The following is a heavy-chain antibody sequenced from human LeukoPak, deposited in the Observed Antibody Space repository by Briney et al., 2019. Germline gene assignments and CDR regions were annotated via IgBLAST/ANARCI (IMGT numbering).Heavy chain of an antibody. CDR3: AREIRRRYYYMDV. V-gene: IGHV4-59*01. Sequence: SETLSLTCTVSGGSISSYYWSWIRQPPGKGLEWIGYIYYSGSTNYNPSLKSRVTISVDTSKNQFSLKLSSVTAADTAVYYCAREIRRRYYYMDVWGKGTTVTVSS. J-gene: IGHJ6*03. CDR2: IYYSGST. CDR1: GGSISSYY.